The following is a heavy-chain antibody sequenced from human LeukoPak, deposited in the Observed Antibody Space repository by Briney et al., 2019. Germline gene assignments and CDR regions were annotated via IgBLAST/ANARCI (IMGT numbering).Heavy chain of an antibody. CDR3: AKGDRYNQHTFDY. CDR2: IRDDGGNK. J-gene: IGHJ4*02. Sequence: GGXXRLSCAASGVTFSSYGMHWGRQGPGKGVEGGAFIRDDGGNKYYAESVKGGFTISRDNSKRTLYMQMNSLRAEDTAVYYCAKGDRYNQHTFDYWGQGTLVTVSS. V-gene: IGHV3-30*02. CDR1: GVTFSSYG. D-gene: IGHD5-24*01.